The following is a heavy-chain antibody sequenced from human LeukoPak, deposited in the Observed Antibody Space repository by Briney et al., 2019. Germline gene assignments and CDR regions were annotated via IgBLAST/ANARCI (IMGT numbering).Heavy chain of an antibody. V-gene: IGHV3-23*01. CDR2: ISDNGGST. D-gene: IGHD3-9*01. J-gene: IGHJ4*02. Sequence: GGSLRLSCAASGLTFNNYAMSWVRQAPGKGLEWVSAISDNGGSTYYPDSVKGRFTISRDNSKNTLYLQMNSLRAEDTAMYYCAKESYYDILTGYSHYWGQGTLVTVPS. CDR1: GLTFNNYA. CDR3: AKESYYDILTGYSHY.